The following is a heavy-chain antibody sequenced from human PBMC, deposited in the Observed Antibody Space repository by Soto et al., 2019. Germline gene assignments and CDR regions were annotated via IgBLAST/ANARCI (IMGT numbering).Heavy chain of an antibody. Sequence: PSETLSLTCTVSGGSISSYYWSWIRQAPGKGLENLGYVYYGDSINYNPSFKSRVTISVDTSKNQFSLKLTSVTAADTAVYYCARDKITGLFDYWGQGTLVTVS. J-gene: IGHJ4*02. V-gene: IGHV4-59*12. CDR3: ARDKITGLFDY. CDR1: GGSISSYY. CDR2: VYYGDSI. D-gene: IGHD2-8*02.